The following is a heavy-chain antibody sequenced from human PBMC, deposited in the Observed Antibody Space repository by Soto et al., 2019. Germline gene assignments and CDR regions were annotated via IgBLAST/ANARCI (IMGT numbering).Heavy chain of an antibody. CDR1: GFTFNIYA. D-gene: IGHD3-3*01. CDR3: ARSSGVPTPDFDY. J-gene: IGHJ4*02. Sequence: VRLVESGGGVVQPGRSLRLSCAGSGFTFNIYAIHWVRQAPGKGLEWVAVVSHDGSNRYYPDSVRGRFAISRDNSKNTVYLEMNSLRPDDTALYYCARSSGVPTPDFDYWGQGTLVTVSS. V-gene: IGHV3-30*09. CDR2: VSHDGSNR.